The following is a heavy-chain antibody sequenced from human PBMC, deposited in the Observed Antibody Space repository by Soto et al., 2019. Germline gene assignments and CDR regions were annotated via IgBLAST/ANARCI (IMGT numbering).Heavy chain of an antibody. CDR1: GFTFSSYA. V-gene: IGHV3-23*01. J-gene: IGHJ5*02. CDR2: ISGSGGST. CDR3: AKDIYSSGNNWFDP. D-gene: IGHD6-19*01. Sequence: PGGSLRLSCAASGFTFSSYAMSWVRQAPGKGLEWVSAISGSGGSTYYADSVKGRFTISRDNSKSTLYLQMNSLRAEDTAVYYCAKDIYSSGNNWFDPWGQGTLVTVSS.